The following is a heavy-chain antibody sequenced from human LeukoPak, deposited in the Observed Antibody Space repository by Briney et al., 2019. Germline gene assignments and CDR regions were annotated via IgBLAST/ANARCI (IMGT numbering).Heavy chain of an antibody. CDR2: IESSDSYT. D-gene: IGHD3-10*01. CDR1: GYGFTSYC. J-gene: IGHJ4*02. Sequence: GQSLKFSCKGSGYGFTSYCISWVSRMPGQGLEWMGRIESSDSYTNYSPSFQGHVTISADKSISTAYLQWSSLNASDTAMYYSARPYYYGSGSYYFDYWGQGTLVTVSS. V-gene: IGHV5-10-1*01. CDR3: ARPYYYGSGSYYFDY.